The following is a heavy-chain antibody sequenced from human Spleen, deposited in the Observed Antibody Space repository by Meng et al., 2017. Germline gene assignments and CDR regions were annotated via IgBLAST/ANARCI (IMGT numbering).Heavy chain of an antibody. J-gene: IGHJ4*02. Sequence: SETLSLTCTVSGGSMSSYSWSWIRQPPGKGLEWIGYIYYSGTTNYNPSPKSRVTISVDTSKKQFSLKLTSVTAADTAVYYCARGTSSWSFLFDYWGQGTLVTVSS. V-gene: IGHV4-59*01. D-gene: IGHD6-13*01. CDR2: IYYSGTT. CDR1: GGSMSSYS. CDR3: ARGTSSWSFLFDY.